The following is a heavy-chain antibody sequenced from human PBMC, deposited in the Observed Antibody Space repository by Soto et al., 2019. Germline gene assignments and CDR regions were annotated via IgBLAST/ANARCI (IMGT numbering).Heavy chain of an antibody. D-gene: IGHD2-15*01. CDR2: IYYSGST. V-gene: IGHV4-31*03. CDR1: GGSISSGGYY. CDR3: ARGEIFEPRLDY. Sequence: QVQLQESGPGLVKPSQTLSLTCTVSGGSISSGGYYWSWIRQHPGKGLEWIGYIYYSGSTYYNPSLESRVTISVDTSKNQFSLKLSSVTAADTAVYYGARGEIFEPRLDYWGQGTLVTVSS. J-gene: IGHJ4*02.